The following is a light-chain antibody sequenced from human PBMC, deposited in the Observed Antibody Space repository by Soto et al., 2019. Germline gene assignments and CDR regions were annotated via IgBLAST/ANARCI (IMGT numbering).Light chain of an antibody. V-gene: IGKV3-11*01. J-gene: IGKJ1*01. Sequence: IVLTQSPATLSVSPGERATLSCRASQSVSSNLAWYQQKPGQAPRLLIYGASTRATGIPARFSGSGSGTDFTLTISSLEPEDFAVYYCHQRSNWPWTFGQGTKVDIK. CDR2: GAS. CDR1: QSVSSN. CDR3: HQRSNWPWT.